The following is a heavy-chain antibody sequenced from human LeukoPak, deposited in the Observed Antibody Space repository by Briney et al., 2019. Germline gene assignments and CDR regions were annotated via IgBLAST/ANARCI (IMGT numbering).Heavy chain of an antibody. Sequence: ASVKVSCKASGGTFSSYAISWVRQAPGQGLEWMGGIIPIFGTANYAQKFQGRVTITADESTSTAYMELSSLRSEDTAVYYCARLGPFYDSSSYRDYNWFDPWGQGTLVTVSS. V-gene: IGHV1-69*13. CDR1: GGTFSSYA. J-gene: IGHJ5*02. D-gene: IGHD3-22*01. CDR3: ARLGPFYDSSSYRDYNWFDP. CDR2: IIPIFGTA.